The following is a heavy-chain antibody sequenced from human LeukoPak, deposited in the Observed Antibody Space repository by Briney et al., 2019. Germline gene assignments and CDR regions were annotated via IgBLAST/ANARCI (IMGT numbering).Heavy chain of an antibody. CDR2: INPNSGGT. Sequence: ASVKVSCKASGYSFTGYYLYWVRQAPGQGLEWMGWINPNSGGTSYAQKFQGRVTMIRDTSVSTAYMELSRLRSDDTAVYYCASVYSGSGSYLDYWGQGTLVTVSS. J-gene: IGHJ4*02. CDR3: ASVYSGSGSYLDY. V-gene: IGHV1-2*02. CDR1: GYSFTGYY. D-gene: IGHD3-10*01.